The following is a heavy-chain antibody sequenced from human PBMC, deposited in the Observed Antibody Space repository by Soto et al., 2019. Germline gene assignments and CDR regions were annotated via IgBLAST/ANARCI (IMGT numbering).Heavy chain of an antibody. CDR2: LNSDGSNT. Sequence: EVQLVESGGGLVQPGGSLRLSCAASGFTFSSYWMHWVRQAPGKGLVWVSRLNSDGSNTSYADSVKVRFTISRDNAKNTLYLQMNSLRAEDTAVYYFARHLAGNMDYWGQGTLVTVSS. J-gene: IGHJ4*02. CDR1: GFTFSSYW. CDR3: ARHLAGNMDY. V-gene: IGHV3-74*01. D-gene: IGHD3-3*02.